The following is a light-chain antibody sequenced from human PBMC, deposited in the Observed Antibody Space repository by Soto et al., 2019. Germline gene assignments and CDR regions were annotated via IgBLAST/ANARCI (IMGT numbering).Light chain of an antibody. V-gene: IGKV3-20*01. Sequence: EIVLTQSPGTLSLFPGERATLSCRASQSVSSSFLAWYQQKPGQAPRLLISAASSRATGIPDRFSGSGSGTDFTLTISRLEPEDFAVYYCQQYGSSPLLTFGGGTKVGIK. CDR3: QQYGSSPLLT. J-gene: IGKJ4*01. CDR2: AAS. CDR1: QSVSSSF.